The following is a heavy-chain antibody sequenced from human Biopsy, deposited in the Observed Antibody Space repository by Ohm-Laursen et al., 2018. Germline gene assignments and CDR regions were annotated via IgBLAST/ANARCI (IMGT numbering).Heavy chain of an antibody. J-gene: IGHJ6*02. Sequence: GTLSLTCTVSGGSISSDYWSWIRQTPGKGLEWIGNIYYRGCTNYNPALKSRVTISVDTSKNQFSLRLNSVTAADTAVYYCARATNSTGWPYYYFYGMDVWGQGTTVTVSS. D-gene: IGHD2/OR15-2a*01. CDR2: IYYRGCT. CDR1: GGSISSDY. CDR3: ARATNSTGWPYYYFYGMDV. V-gene: IGHV4-59*01.